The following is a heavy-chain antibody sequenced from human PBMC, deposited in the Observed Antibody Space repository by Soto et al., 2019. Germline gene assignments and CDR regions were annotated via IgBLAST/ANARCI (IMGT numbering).Heavy chain of an antibody. CDR1: GFTFSSYA. CDR2: ISGSGGST. CDR3: ARIVIAAAGTKTFDY. J-gene: IGHJ4*02. V-gene: IGHV3-23*01. Sequence: GGSLRLSCAASGFTFSSYAMSWVRQAPGKGLEWVSAISGSGGSTYYADSVKGRFTISRDNSKNTLYLQMNSLRAEDTAVYYCARIVIAAAGTKTFDYWGQGTLVTVSS. D-gene: IGHD6-13*01.